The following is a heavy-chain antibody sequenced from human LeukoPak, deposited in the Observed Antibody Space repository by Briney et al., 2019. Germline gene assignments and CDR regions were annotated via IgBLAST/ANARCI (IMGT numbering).Heavy chain of an antibody. CDR1: EFTFSTYA. CDR3: ASDYGSGTPQYYYYYGMDV. D-gene: IGHD3-10*01. V-gene: IGHV3-23*01. J-gene: IGHJ6*02. Sequence: GGSLRLSCAASEFTFSTYAMSWVRQAPGKGLEWVSSISISGGSTYYAESVKGRFTISRDNSSNTLYLQMNSLRAEDTAVYYCASDYGSGTPQYYYYYGMDVWGQGTTVTVSS. CDR2: ISISGGST.